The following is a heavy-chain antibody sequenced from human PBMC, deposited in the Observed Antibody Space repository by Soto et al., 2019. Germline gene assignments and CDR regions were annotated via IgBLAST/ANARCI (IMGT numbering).Heavy chain of an antibody. Sequence: GGSLRLSCAASGFTFSSYNMHWVRQAPGKGLEWVSFISSSTSTIYYADSVKGRFTISRDNAKNTLYLQMNSLRAEDTAVYYCVRTSLVVAAATREDYWGQGTLDTVSS. CDR1: GFTFSSYN. V-gene: IGHV3-48*01. CDR3: VRTSLVVAAATREDY. CDR2: ISSSTSTI. D-gene: IGHD2-15*01. J-gene: IGHJ4*02.